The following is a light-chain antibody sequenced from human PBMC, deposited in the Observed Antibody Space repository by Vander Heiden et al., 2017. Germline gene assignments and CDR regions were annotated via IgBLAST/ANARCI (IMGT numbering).Light chain of an antibody. V-gene: IGLV1-40*01. Sequence: QSVLTQPPSVSGAPGQRVTISCTGSSSNIGAGYVVHWYQQLPGTAPKLLIFGNINRPSGVPDRFSGSKSGTSASLAITGLQAEDDADYYCQSYDSSLSGWVFGGGTKLTVL. CDR1: SSNIGAGYV. J-gene: IGLJ3*02. CDR2: GNI. CDR3: QSYDSSLSGWV.